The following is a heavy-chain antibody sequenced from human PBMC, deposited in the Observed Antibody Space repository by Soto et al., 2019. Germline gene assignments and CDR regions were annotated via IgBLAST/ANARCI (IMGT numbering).Heavy chain of an antibody. CDR2: ISWNSGSI. CDR3: AKDRGYSGYDPMSD. J-gene: IGHJ4*02. Sequence: EAQLVESGGGLVQPGRSLRLSCAASGFTFDDYAMHWVRQAPGKGLEWVSGISWNSGSIGYADSVKGRFTISRDNAKNSLYLQMNSLRAGDTALYYCAKDRGYSGYDPMSDWGQGTLVTVSS. V-gene: IGHV3-9*01. D-gene: IGHD5-12*01. CDR1: GFTFDDYA.